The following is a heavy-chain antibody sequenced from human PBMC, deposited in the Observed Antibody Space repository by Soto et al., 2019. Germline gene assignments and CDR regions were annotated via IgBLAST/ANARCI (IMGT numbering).Heavy chain of an antibody. J-gene: IGHJ4*02. CDR3: AKEGPITNWYFDY. V-gene: IGHV3-30*18. CDR2: ISYDGKVA. Sequence: QVQLVESGGGVVQPGRSLRLSCAASGFTFSSYGMHWVRQAPGKGLEWVTVISYDGKVAYYADSVKGRFTISRDNSKNTLYLQVNSLRTEDTAMYYCAKEGPITNWYFDYWGQGTLVTVSS. D-gene: IGHD1-1*01. CDR1: GFTFSSYG.